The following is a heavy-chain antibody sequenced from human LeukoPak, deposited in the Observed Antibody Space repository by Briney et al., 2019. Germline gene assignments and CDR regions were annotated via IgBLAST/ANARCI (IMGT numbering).Heavy chain of an antibody. D-gene: IGHD6-13*01. CDR3: ARDSGSSWRVYGMDV. J-gene: IGHJ6*02. CDR2: IYSGGST. CDR1: GFTVSSNY. Sequence: GGSLRLSCGASGFTVSSNYMSWVRQAPGKGLEWVSVIYSGGSTYYADSVKGRFTISRDNSKNTLYLQMNSLRAEDTAVYYCARDSGSSWRVYGMDVWGQGTTVTVSS. V-gene: IGHV3-53*01.